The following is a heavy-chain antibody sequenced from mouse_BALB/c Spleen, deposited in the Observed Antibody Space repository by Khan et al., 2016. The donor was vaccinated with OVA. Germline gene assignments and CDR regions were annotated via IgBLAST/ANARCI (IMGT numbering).Heavy chain of an antibody. Sequence: QIQLVQSGPELKKPGETVKISCKASGYTFTNYGMNWVKQAPGKGLKWMGWINTYTGEPTYADDFKGRFALSLEISASIAYLQINNLRNEDTATYFCARFHGEYWGQGTTLTVSS. CDR1: GYTFTNYG. CDR3: ARFHGEY. V-gene: IGHV9-3-1*01. J-gene: IGHJ2*01. CDR2: INTYTGEP.